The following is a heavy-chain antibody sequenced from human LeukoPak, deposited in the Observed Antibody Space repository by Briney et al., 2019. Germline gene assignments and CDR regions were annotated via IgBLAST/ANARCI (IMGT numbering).Heavy chain of an antibody. CDR2: IYHSGST. CDR3: ARESTRERPGC. V-gene: IGHV4-30-2*01. D-gene: IGHD1-1*01. CDR1: GGSISSGGYS. Sequence: PSQTLSLTCAVSGGSISSGGYSWSWIRQPPGKGLEWIGYIYHSGSTYYNPSLKSRVTISVDRSKNQFSLKLSSVTAADTAVYYCARESTRERPGCWGQGTLVIVSS. J-gene: IGHJ4*02.